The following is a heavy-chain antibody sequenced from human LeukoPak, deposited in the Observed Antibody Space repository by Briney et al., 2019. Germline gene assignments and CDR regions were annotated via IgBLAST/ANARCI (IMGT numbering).Heavy chain of an antibody. CDR3: ARVGYYYFDS. J-gene: IGHJ4*02. D-gene: IGHD2-15*01. CDR1: GDSVSSNSAT. V-gene: IGHV6-1*01. Sequence: SQTLSLTCAISGDSVSSNSATWNWIRQSPSRGLEWLGRTYYRSEWYHHYAVSVTSRITINPDTSKNQSSLHLNSVTPEDTAVYYCARVGYYYFDSWGQGILVTVSP. CDR2: TYYRSEWYH.